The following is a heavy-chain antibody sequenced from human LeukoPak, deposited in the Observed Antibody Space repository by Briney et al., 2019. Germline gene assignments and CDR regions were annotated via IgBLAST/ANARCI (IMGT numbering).Heavy chain of an antibody. Sequence: ASVKVSCKASGHTFTSYYMHWVRQAPGQGLEWMGIINPSGDRATYAQNFQGRVTMTRDTSTSTVYMELSSLRSEDTAVYYCARIPDMTTIKGLAYWGQGTLVTVSS. J-gene: IGHJ4*02. CDR3: ARIPDMTTIKGLAY. V-gene: IGHV1-46*01. CDR1: GHTFTSYY. D-gene: IGHD5-24*01. CDR2: INPSGDRA.